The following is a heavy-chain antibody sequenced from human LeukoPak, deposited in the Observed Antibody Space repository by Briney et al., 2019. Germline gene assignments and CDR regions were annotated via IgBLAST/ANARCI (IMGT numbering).Heavy chain of an antibody. V-gene: IGHV3-30*01. CDR2: ISYAGSNK. CDR1: GFTFCSFA. CDR3: ARDLPYCSGGSCYSSWAFDI. J-gene: IGHJ3*02. Sequence: PGRSLRLSCAAFGFTFCSFAMHWVRQAPGKGLEWVVVISYAGSNKYYADSVKRRITISRDNSKNTLYLQMNSLRAEDTAVYYCARDLPYCSGGSCYSSWAFDIWGQGTMVTVSS. D-gene: IGHD2-15*01.